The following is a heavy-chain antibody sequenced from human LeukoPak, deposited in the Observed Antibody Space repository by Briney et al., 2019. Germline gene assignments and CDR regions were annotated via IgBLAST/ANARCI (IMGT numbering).Heavy chain of an antibody. Sequence: GSSVTVSCTASGGTFSSYAISWVRQAPGQGLEWMGGIIPIFGTANYAQKFQGRVTITADESTSTAYMELSSLRSEDTAVYYCASGGNPLRYFDWLSHYFDYWGQGTLVTVSS. J-gene: IGHJ4*02. CDR2: IIPIFGTA. CDR3: ASGGNPLRYFDWLSHYFDY. D-gene: IGHD3-9*01. V-gene: IGHV1-69*01. CDR1: GGTFSSYA.